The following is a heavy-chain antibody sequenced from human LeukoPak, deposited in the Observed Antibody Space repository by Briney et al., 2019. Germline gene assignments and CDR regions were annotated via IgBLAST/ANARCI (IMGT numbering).Heavy chain of an antibody. V-gene: IGHV3-66*02. CDR1: GFTVSTNY. CDR3: ARGGDSSTWYYYFDY. Sequence: GGSLRLSCAASGFTVSTNYMNWVRQAPGKGLEWVSLIYSDGSTFYADSVKGRFTISRDNSKNTLSLQVNSLRAEDTAVYYCARGGDSSTWYYYFDYWGQGTLVTVSS. CDR2: IYSDGST. J-gene: IGHJ4*02. D-gene: IGHD6-13*01.